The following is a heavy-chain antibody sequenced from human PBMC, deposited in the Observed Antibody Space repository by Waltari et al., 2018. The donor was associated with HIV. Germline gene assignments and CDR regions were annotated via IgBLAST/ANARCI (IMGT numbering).Heavy chain of an antibody. CDR2: ISSNSSTI. CDR3: VRVGTSFDF. Sequence: EVQLVESGGGLVQPGGSLRLSCVASGFTFSSLAMNWVRQAPGKWLEWMSYISSNSSTIYHAESVKVRFTISRDNAKNSLYLQMNSLRDEDTAVYYCVRVGTSFDFWGQGTLVTVSS. CDR1: GFTFSSLA. V-gene: IGHV3-48*02. J-gene: IGHJ4*02. D-gene: IGHD2-8*01.